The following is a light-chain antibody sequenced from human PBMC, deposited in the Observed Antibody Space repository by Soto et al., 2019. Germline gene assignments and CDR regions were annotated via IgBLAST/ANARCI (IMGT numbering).Light chain of an antibody. CDR3: CSYTSSSTLVV. V-gene: IGLV2-14*01. CDR1: SSDVGGYNY. J-gene: IGLJ2*01. CDR2: DVS. Sequence: QSALTQPASVSGSPGQSITISCSGTSSDVGGYNYVSWYQQHPDKAPKLMIYDVSNRPSGVSNRFSGSKSGNTASLTISGLQAEDEADYYCCSYTSSSTLVVFGGGTKLTVL.